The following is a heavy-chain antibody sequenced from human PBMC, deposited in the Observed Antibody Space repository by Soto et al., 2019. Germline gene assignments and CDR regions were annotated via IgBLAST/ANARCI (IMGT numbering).Heavy chain of an antibody. D-gene: IGHD1-26*01. V-gene: IGHV3-30*18. CDR3: AQDGGVGATLGLPSGDEN. J-gene: IGHJ4*02. Sequence: QVYVVESGGGVVQPGRSLTLSCVVSGFTFSGHAMHWVCQAPGKGLEWVAIVSSDGSRRFYGESVEGRFSISRDNSRNTLYLQMKSLRPEDTAVYYCAQDGGVGATLGLPSGDENWGQGTLVTVSS. CDR2: VSSDGSRR. CDR1: GFTFSGHA.